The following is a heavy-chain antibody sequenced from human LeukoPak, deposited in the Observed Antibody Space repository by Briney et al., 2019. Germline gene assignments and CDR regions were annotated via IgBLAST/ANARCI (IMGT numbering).Heavy chain of an antibody. CDR2: INPNSGGT. CDR1: GYTFTGYF. V-gene: IGHV1-2*02. D-gene: IGHD7-27*01. J-gene: IGHJ6*03. CDR3: ARESWGSDYYYYMDV. Sequence: ASVTVSCKASGYTFTGYFMHWVRQAPGQGLEWMGWINPNSGGTNYAQKFQGRVTMTRDTSISTAYMELSRLRSDDTAVYYCARESWGSDYYYYMDVWGKGTTVTVSS.